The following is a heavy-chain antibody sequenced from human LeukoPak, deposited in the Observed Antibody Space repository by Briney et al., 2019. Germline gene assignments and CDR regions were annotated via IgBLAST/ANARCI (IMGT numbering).Heavy chain of an antibody. D-gene: IGHD2-15*01. CDR2: ISAYNGNT. Sequence: ASVKVSCKASGYTFTSYGISWVRQAPGQGLEWMGWISAYNGNTNYAQKLQGRVTMTTDTSTSTAYMELRSLRSDDTAVYYCARDLYPRSAHDAFDIWGQGTMHTVSS. V-gene: IGHV1-18*01. CDR1: GYTFTSYG. CDR3: ARDLYPRSAHDAFDI. J-gene: IGHJ3*02.